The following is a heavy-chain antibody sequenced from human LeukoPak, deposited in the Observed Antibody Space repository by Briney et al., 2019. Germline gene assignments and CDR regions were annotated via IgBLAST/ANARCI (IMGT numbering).Heavy chain of an antibody. CDR2: ISGSGGST. D-gene: IGHD3-16*01. CDR1: GFTFSSYA. CDR3: AKDITYYDYVWGAFDI. V-gene: IGHV3-23*01. Sequence: GGSLRLSCAASGFTFSSYAMSWVRQAPGKGLEWVSAISGSGGSTYYADSVKGRFTISRDNSKNTLYLQMNSLRAEDTAVYYCAKDITYYDYVWGAFDIWGQGTMVTVSS. J-gene: IGHJ3*02.